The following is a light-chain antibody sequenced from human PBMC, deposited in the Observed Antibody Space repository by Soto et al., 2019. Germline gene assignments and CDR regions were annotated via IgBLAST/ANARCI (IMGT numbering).Light chain of an antibody. CDR1: QSVSTY. V-gene: IGKV3-11*01. CDR2: DTS. Sequence: EIVLTQSPAILSLSPGERATLSCRASQSVSTYLAWYQQKPGQAPRLLIYDTSNRASGVPARFSGSGSGTDFTLTISSLEPEDFAVYYCRKRSNWPFTFVPGAKVDIK. CDR3: RKRSNWPFT. J-gene: IGKJ3*01.